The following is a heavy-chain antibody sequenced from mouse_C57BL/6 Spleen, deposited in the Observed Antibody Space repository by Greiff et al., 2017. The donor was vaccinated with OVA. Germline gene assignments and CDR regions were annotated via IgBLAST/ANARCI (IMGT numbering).Heavy chain of an antibody. V-gene: IGHV5-4*01. CDR2: ISDGGSYT. D-gene: IGHD1-1*01. J-gene: IGHJ2*01. CDR1: GFTFSSYA. CDR3: ARVGYYGSSPHFDY. Sequence: EVQLQQSGGGLVKPGGSLKLSCAASGFTFSSYAMSWVRQTPEKRLEWVGTISDGGSYTYYPDNVKGQFTISRDNAKNHLYLQRSHLKAEDTAMYYCARVGYYGSSPHFDYWGQGTTLTVSS.